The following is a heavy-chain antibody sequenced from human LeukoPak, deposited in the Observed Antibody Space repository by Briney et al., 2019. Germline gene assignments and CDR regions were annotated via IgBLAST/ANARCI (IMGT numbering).Heavy chain of an antibody. D-gene: IGHD6-13*01. CDR3: ARLGYSSSWYVFDY. V-gene: IGHV4-59*01. CDR1: GGSISSYY. CDR2: IYYSGGA. J-gene: IGHJ4*02. Sequence: PSETLSLTCTVSGGSISSYYWSWIRQPPGKGLEWIGYIYYSGGAIYNPSLKSRVTISVDTSKSQFSLNLSSVTAADTAVYYCARLGYSSSWYVFDYWGQGTLVTVSS.